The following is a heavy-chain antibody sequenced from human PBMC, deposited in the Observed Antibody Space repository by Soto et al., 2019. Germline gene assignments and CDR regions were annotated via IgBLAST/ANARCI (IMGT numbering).Heavy chain of an antibody. V-gene: IGHV1-3*01. J-gene: IGHJ5*02. CDR2: INAGNGNT. Sequence: ASAKVSCKASGYTFTSSAMNWVRQAPGQRLEWMGWINAGNGNTKYSQKFQGRVTITRDTSASTAYMELSSLRSEDTAVYCCARYLPYDFCFDPWGQGTLVTVSS. CDR1: GYTFTSSA. CDR3: ARYLPYDFCFDP. D-gene: IGHD3-3*01.